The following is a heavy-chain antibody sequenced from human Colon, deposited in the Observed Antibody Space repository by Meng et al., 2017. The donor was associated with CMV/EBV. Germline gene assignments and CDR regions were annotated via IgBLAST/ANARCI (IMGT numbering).Heavy chain of an antibody. Sequence: LSLTCEASGFTFSDSVMSWVRQAPGKGLEWVAGISSRGDTANYADSVKGRFTISRDNYRNSLFLQMSTLNADDTAVYFCARGQFLHFFDSWGQGTLVTVSS. CDR3: ARGQFLHFFDS. V-gene: IGHV3-23*01. D-gene: IGHD2/OR15-2a*01. CDR1: GFTFSDSV. J-gene: IGHJ4*02. CDR2: ISSRGDTA.